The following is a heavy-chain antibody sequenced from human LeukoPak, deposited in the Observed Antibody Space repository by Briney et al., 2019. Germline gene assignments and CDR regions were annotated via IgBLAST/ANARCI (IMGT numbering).Heavy chain of an antibody. J-gene: IGHJ5*02. CDR2: IYYSGST. CDR3: ARGRKGEQQLVHWFDP. Sequence: PSETLSLTCTVSGGSISSGDYYWSWIRQPPGKGLEWIGYIYYSGSTYYNPSLKSRVTISVDTSKNQFSLKLSSVTAADTAVYYCARGRKGEQQLVHWFDPWGQGTLVTVSS. D-gene: IGHD6-13*01. CDR1: GGSISSGDYY. V-gene: IGHV4-30-4*01.